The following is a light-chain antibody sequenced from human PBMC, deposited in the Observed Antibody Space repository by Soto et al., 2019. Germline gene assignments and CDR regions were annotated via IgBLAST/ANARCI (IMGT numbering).Light chain of an antibody. CDR1: ERIYSAY. CDR3: QQYGGSPRT. Sequence: EIVMTQSPATLSVSPGERATLSCRASERIYSAYLGWYQQKPGQAPRLLIYGTSSRATGIPDRFSGSGSGTDFTLTISRLEPEDFAVYYCQQYGGSPRTFGQGTKVDIK. J-gene: IGKJ1*01. CDR2: GTS. V-gene: IGKV3-20*01.